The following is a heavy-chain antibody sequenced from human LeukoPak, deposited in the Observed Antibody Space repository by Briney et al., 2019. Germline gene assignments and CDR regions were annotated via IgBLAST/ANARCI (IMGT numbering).Heavy chain of an antibody. D-gene: IGHD3-3*01. CDR3: ARAYDFWRGYYPFDP. V-gene: IGHV1-46*01. CDR2: INPSGGST. Sequence: ASVKVSCKASGYTFTSYYMHWVRPAPGQGLEWMGIINPSGGSTSYAQKFQGRVTMTRDMSTSTVYMELSRLRSDGTAVYYCARAYDFWRGYYPFDPWGQGTLVTVSS. J-gene: IGHJ5*02. CDR1: GYTFTSYY.